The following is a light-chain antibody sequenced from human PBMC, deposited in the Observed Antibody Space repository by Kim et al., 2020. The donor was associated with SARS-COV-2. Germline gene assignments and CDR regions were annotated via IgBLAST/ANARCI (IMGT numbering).Light chain of an antibody. CDR1: SSNIGSNV. V-gene: IGLV1-44*01. CDR2: SND. J-gene: IGLJ3*02. Sequence: GKRVTISCSGSSSNIGSNVVNWYQQLPGTAPKLLIYSNDYRPSGVPDRFSGSKSGTSASLAISGLQSEDEADYYCVAWDDSLNGSVFGGGTKVTVL. CDR3: VAWDDSLNGSV.